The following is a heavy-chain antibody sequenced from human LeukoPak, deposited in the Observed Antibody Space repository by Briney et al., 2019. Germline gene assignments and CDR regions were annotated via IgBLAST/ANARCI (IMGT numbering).Heavy chain of an antibody. V-gene: IGHV3-30*18. CDR2: ISYDGSNR. CDR1: GFTFSSYG. Sequence: PGRSLRLSCAASGFTFSSYGMHWVRQAPGKGLEWVAVISYDGSNRYYADSVKGRFTISRDNSKNTLYLQMNSLRAEDTAVYYCAKDSGTWIQLWFFDYWGQGTLVTVSS. J-gene: IGHJ4*02. D-gene: IGHD5-18*01. CDR3: AKDSGTWIQLWFFDY.